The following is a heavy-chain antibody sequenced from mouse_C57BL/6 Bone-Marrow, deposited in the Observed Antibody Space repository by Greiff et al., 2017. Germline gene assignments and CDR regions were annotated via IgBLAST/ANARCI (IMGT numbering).Heavy chain of an antibody. CDR2: IYPSDSET. J-gene: IGHJ2*01. V-gene: IGHV1-61*01. Sequence: VQLQQPGAELVRPGSSVKLSCKASGYTFTSYWMDWVKQRPGQGLEWIGNIYPSDSETHYNQKFKDKATLTVDKSSSTAYMQLISLTSEDSGFYYCARYWDGGDYWGQGTTLTVSS. D-gene: IGHD4-1*01. CDR1: GYTFTSYW. CDR3: ARYWDGGDY.